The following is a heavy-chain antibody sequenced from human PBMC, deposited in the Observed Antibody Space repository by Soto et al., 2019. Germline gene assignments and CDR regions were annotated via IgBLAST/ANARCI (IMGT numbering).Heavy chain of an antibody. J-gene: IGHJ4*02. CDR1: GYSFTNYW. D-gene: IGHD1-1*01. CDR2: IYPGDSDT. CDR3: ARQEYNYAYFDF. Sequence: PGESLKISCKGSGYSFTNYWIGWVRQMPGKGLEWMGIIYPGDSDTRYSPSFQGQVIISVDQSISTAYLQWSSLQASDTAMYYCARQEYNYAYFDFWGQGTLVTVSS. V-gene: IGHV5-51*01.